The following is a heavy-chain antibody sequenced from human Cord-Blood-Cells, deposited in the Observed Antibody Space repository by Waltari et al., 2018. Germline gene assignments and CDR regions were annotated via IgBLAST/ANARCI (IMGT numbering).Heavy chain of an antibody. CDR3: ARDKGIRYSGSYYAFDI. D-gene: IGHD1-26*01. CDR1: GYTFTGYY. Sequence: QVQLVQSGAAVKKPGASVKVSCKASGYTFTGYYMHWVRQAPGQGLEWMGWINPNSGGTNYAQKFQGRVTMTRDTSISTAYMELSRLRSDDTAVYYCARDKGIRYSGSYYAFDIWGQGTMVTVSS. CDR2: INPNSGGT. J-gene: IGHJ3*02. V-gene: IGHV1-2*02.